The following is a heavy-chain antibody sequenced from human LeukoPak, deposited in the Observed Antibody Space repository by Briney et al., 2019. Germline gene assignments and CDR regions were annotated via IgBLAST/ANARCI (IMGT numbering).Heavy chain of an antibody. D-gene: IGHD3-22*01. V-gene: IGHV4-59*08. CDR1: GGSISSYY. Sequence: SETLSLTCTVSGGSISSYYWSWIRQPPGKGLEWIGYIYYSGSTNYNPSLKSRVTISVDTSKNQFSLKLSSVTAADTAVYYCARHYYDSSGYGAFDIWGQGTMVTVSS. J-gene: IGHJ3*02. CDR2: IYYSGST. CDR3: ARHYYDSSGYGAFDI.